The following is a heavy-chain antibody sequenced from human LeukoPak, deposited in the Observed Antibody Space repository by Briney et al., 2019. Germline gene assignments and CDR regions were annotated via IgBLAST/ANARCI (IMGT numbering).Heavy chain of an antibody. CDR2: IYHSGST. D-gene: IGHD3-3*01. J-gene: IGHJ5*02. CDR3: ARESRSYDFWSGYYTLNWFDP. V-gene: IGHV4-38-2*02. Sequence: PSETLSLTCTVSGYSISSGYYWGWIRPPPGKGLEWIGSIYHSGSTYYNPSLKSRVTISVDTSKNQFSLKLSSVTAADTAVYYCARESRSYDFWSGYYTLNWFDPWGQGTLVTVSS. CDR1: GYSISSGYY.